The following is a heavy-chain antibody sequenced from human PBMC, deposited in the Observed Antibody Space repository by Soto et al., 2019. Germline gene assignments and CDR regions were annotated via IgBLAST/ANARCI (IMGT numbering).Heavy chain of an antibody. CDR2: ISYDGSNK. J-gene: IGHJ5*02. D-gene: IGHD6-25*01. CDR1: GFTFSSYA. Sequence: PGGSLRLSCAASGFTFSSYAMHWVRQAPGKGLEWAAVISYDGSNKYYADSVKGRFTISRDNSKNTLYLQMNSLRAEDTAVYYCARERIAAPNWFDPWGQGTLVTVSS. CDR3: ARERIAAPNWFDP. V-gene: IGHV3-30-3*01.